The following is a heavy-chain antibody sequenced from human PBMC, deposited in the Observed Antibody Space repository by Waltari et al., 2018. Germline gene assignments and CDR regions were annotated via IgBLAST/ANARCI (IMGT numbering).Heavy chain of an antibody. V-gene: IGHV1-46*01. Sequence: QVQLVQSGAEVKKPGASVKISCKTSEYTFASSYVHWVRQAPGQGLEWMGIIKPRGGSTIYAQRCQGRVTMTRDTSTSTVYMELSSLKSEDTAVYYCATDTGALWMDVWGQGTTVTVSS. D-gene: IGHD2-21*01. CDR3: ATDTGALWMDV. CDR1: EYTFASSY. J-gene: IGHJ6*02. CDR2: IKPRGGST.